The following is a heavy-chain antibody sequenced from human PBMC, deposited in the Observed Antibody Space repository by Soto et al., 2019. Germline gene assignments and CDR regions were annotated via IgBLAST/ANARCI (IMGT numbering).Heavy chain of an antibody. J-gene: IGHJ4*02. V-gene: IGHV3-53*01. Sequence: GGSLRLSCAASGFSVSNNYMSWVRQAPGKGLEWVSVIFSGGDTYYADSVKGRFTISRDNSKNTLYLQMNSLRAEDTAVYYCTRDLPSFYDSESYWGQGTLVTVSS. D-gene: IGHD3-22*01. CDR2: IFSGGDT. CDR1: GFSVSNNY. CDR3: TRDLPSFYDSESY.